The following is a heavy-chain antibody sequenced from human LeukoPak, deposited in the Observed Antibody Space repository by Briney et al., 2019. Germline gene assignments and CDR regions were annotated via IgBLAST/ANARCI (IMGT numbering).Heavy chain of an antibody. CDR2: INHSGIT. CDR3: ARDPTTVVNLPYYFDD. D-gene: IGHD4-23*01. V-gene: IGHV4-34*01. Sequence: SQTPSLTCAVTGGSFFGYHWNWIRQPPGHALRWIGEINHSGITNYNPSLESRVTISVDPSKNQFSLKLRSVTAADTAVYFCARDPTTVVNLPYYFDDWGQGTLVTVSS. J-gene: IGHJ4*02. CDR1: GGSFFGYH.